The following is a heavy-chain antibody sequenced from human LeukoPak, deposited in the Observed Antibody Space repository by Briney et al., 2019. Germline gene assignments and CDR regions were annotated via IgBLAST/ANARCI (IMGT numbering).Heavy chain of an antibody. D-gene: IGHD3-10*01. CDR3: ARDRYYYGSGSHFAPGGDY. CDR2: IWYDGSNK. Sequence: GGSLRLSCAASGFTFSSYGMHWVRQAPGKGLEGVAVIWYDGSNKYYADSVKGRFTISRDNSKNTLYLQMNSLRAEDTAVYYCARDRYYYGSGSHFAPGGDYWGQGTLVTVSS. J-gene: IGHJ4*02. V-gene: IGHV3-33*01. CDR1: GFTFSSYG.